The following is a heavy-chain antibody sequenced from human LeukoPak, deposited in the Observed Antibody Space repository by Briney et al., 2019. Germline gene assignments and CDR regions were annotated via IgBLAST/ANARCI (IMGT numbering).Heavy chain of an antibody. J-gene: IGHJ4*02. Sequence: SETLSLTCTVSGGSVSSGSYYWSWIRQPPGKGLEWIGYIYYSGSTNYNPSLKSRVTISVDTSKNQFSLKLSSVTAADTAVYYCARGGRRGDFWSGYCIHWGQGTLVTVSS. V-gene: IGHV4-61*01. CDR3: ARGGRRGDFWSGYCIH. CDR2: IYYSGST. CDR1: GGSVSSGSYY. D-gene: IGHD3-3*01.